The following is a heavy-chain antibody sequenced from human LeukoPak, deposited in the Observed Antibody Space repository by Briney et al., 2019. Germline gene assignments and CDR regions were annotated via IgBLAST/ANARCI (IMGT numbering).Heavy chain of an antibody. CDR1: GGTFSSYA. Sequence: ASVKVSCKASGGTFSSYAISWVRQAPGQGLEWMRGIIPIFGTANYAQKFQGRVTITADESTSTAYMELSSLRSEDTAVYYCASDYYGSGYYYYGMDVWGQGTTVTVSS. CDR3: ASDYYGSGYYYYGMDV. D-gene: IGHD3-10*01. CDR2: IIPIFGTA. J-gene: IGHJ6*02. V-gene: IGHV1-69*13.